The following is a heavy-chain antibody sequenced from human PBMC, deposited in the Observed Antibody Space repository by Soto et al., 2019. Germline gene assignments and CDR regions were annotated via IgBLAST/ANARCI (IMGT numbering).Heavy chain of an antibody. CDR1: GFIFSTYG. CDR2: IWYDGSNK. V-gene: IGHV3-33*06. CDR3: TEDQAVDQNTFDY. D-gene: IGHD6-19*01. Sequence: GGSLRLSCAASGFIFSTYGMHWVRQAPGRGLEWVALIWYDGSNKYYADSVKGRFTISRDNSKNTLFLQMNSLRAEDTAVYYCTEDQAVDQNTFDYWSQGTLVTVSS. J-gene: IGHJ4*02.